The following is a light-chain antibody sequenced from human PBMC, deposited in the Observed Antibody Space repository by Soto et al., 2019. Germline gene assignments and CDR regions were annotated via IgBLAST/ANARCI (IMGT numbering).Light chain of an antibody. CDR3: NSYTSSNTYV. V-gene: IGLV2-14*01. J-gene: IGLJ1*01. Sequence: LTQPASVSGSTGQAITISCSGSSSDVGAHNFVSWYQHHPGKAPKLMIYEVSNRPSGVSNRFSGSKSGNTASLTISGLQAEDEADYYCNSYTSSNTYVFGSGTKVTVL. CDR2: EVS. CDR1: SSDVGAHNF.